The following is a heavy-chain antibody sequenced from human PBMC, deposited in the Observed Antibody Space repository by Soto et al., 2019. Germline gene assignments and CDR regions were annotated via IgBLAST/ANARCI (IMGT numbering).Heavy chain of an antibody. J-gene: IGHJ3*02. CDR2: IIPIFGTA. Sequence: ASVKVSCKASGGTFSSYAISWVRQAPGQGLEWMGGIIPIFGTANYAQKFQGRVTITADESTSTAYMELSSLRSEDTAVYYCAREIDGSYKGHDAFDIWGQGTMVTVSS. D-gene: IGHD1-26*01. V-gene: IGHV1-69*13. CDR3: AREIDGSYKGHDAFDI. CDR1: GGTFSSYA.